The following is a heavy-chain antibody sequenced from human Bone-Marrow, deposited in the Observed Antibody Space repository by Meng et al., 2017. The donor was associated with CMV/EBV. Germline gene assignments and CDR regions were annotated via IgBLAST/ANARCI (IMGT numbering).Heavy chain of an antibody. V-gene: IGHV4-59*01. D-gene: IGHD6-19*01. CDR3: ARLKTPVEDWLVMDV. CDR2: IYYSGST. J-gene: IGHJ6*02. CDR1: GGSISSYY. Sequence: SETLSLTCTVSGGSISSYYWSWIRQPPGKGLEWIGYIYYSGSTNYNPSLKSRVTISVDTSKNQFSLKLSSVTAADTAVYSCARLKTPVEDWLVMDVWGQGTTVTVSS.